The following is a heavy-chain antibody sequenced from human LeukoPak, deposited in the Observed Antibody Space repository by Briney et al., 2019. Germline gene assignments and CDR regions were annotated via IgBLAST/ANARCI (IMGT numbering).Heavy chain of an antibody. Sequence: GGSLRLSCSASGYTFSSYAMHWVRQAPGKGLEYVSAISSDGRITYYANSVKGRFTISRDNSKNTLYLQMGCLRVEDMTVYYCARVSGWYWFAKWGQGTLVTVSS. CDR1: GYTFSSYA. J-gene: IGHJ4*02. CDR2: ISSDGRIT. V-gene: IGHV3-64*01. D-gene: IGHD6-19*01. CDR3: ARVSGWYWFAK.